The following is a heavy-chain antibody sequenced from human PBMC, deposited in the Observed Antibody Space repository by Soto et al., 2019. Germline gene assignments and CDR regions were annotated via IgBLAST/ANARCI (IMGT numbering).Heavy chain of an antibody. Sequence: QVQLQESGPGLVKPSQTLSLTCTVSGGSISSGDYYWSWIRQPPGKGLEWIGYIYYSGSTYYNPSLKSRVTISVDTSKSQFSLKLSSVTAADTAVYYCAGGDCSSTSCYPPDYWGQGTLVTVSS. CDR3: AGGDCSSTSCYPPDY. CDR2: IYYSGST. J-gene: IGHJ4*02. V-gene: IGHV4-30-4*01. CDR1: GGSISSGDYY. D-gene: IGHD2-2*01.